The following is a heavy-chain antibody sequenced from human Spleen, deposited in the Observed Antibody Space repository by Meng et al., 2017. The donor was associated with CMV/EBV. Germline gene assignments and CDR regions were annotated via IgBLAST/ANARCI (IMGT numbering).Heavy chain of an antibody. V-gene: IGHV3-21*01. CDR3: ARDHGGFDY. CDR2: ISSSSSYI. J-gene: IGHJ4*02. CDR1: GFTFDDYG. Sequence: GESLKISCAASGFTFDDYGMSWVRQAPGKGLEWVSSISSSSSYIYYADSVKGRFTISRDNAKNSLYLQMNSLRAEDTAVYYCARDHGGFDYWGQGTLVTVSS. D-gene: IGHD3-16*01.